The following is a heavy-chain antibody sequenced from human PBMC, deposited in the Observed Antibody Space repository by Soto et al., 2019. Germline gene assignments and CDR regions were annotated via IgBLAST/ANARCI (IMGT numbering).Heavy chain of an antibody. CDR2: IYYSGST. CDR1: GASIVSCNLY. J-gene: IGHJ6*03. V-gene: IGHV4-31*03. D-gene: IGHD7-27*01. CDR3: ARVLRGPGSVYYYYYYMDV. Sequence: ASETLSLTCTVSGASIVSCNLYWSWVRQPPGKGLEWIGYIYYSGSTYYNPSLKSRVTISVDTSKNQFSLKLSSVTAADTAVYYCARVLRGPGSVYYYYYYMDVWGKGTTVTVSS.